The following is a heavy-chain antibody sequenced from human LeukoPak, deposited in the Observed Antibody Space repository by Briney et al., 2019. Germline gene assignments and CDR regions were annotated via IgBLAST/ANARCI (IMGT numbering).Heavy chain of an antibody. Sequence: GGSLRLSCAASGFTFSSYGMHWVRQAPGKGLEWVAFIRYDGSNKYYADSVKGRFTISRDNSKNTLYLQMNSLRAEDTAVYYCAKDLGLLRRDGYNLGSWGQGTLVTVSS. D-gene: IGHD5-24*01. J-gene: IGHJ4*02. V-gene: IGHV3-30*02. CDR2: IRYDGSNK. CDR1: GFTFSSYG. CDR3: AKDLGLLRRDGYNLGS.